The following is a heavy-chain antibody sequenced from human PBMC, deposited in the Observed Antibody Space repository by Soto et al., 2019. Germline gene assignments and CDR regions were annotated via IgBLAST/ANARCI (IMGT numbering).Heavy chain of an antibody. Sequence: PSETLSLTCAVSGGSISSSNWWSWVRQPPGKGLEWIGEIYHSGSTNYNPSLKSRVTISVDTSKNQFSLKLSSVTAADTAVYYCARGGTIFGVVIKRGNWFDPWGQGTLVTVSS. CDR2: IYHSGST. D-gene: IGHD3-3*01. J-gene: IGHJ5*02. CDR3: ARGGTIFGVVIKRGNWFDP. CDR1: GGSISSSNW. V-gene: IGHV4-4*02.